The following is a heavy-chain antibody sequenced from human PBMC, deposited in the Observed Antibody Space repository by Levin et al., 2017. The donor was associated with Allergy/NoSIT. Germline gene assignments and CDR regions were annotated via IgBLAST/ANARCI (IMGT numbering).Heavy chain of an antibody. D-gene: IGHD3-10*01. CDR2: ISGSGIS. J-gene: IGHJ4*02. Sequence: GESLKISCAASGFDFSYYAMSWVRQAPGKGLEWVSTISGSGISYADSVKGRFTISRDNYKNTLYLQMNSLRGEDTAVYYCAKDIVKYYGSGSYRYFDHWGQGTLVTVSS. CDR1: GFDFSYYA. CDR3: AKDIVKYYGSGSYRYFDH. V-gene: IGHV3-23*01.